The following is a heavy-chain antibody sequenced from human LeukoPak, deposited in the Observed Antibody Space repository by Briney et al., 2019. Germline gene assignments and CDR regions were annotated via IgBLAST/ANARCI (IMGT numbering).Heavy chain of an antibody. CDR3: ARSQTPYCGGGCYRLDP. CDR1: GFTFSSYG. CDR2: MWYDGTNK. Sequence: GGSLRLSCAASGFTFSSYGMHWVRQAPGKGLEWVALMWYDGTNKYYADSVKGRFTISRDNSKNTVYLQMNSLTAEDTAMYYCARSQTPYCGGGCYRLDPWGQGTLVTVSS. D-gene: IGHD2-21*02. V-gene: IGHV3-33*01. J-gene: IGHJ5*02.